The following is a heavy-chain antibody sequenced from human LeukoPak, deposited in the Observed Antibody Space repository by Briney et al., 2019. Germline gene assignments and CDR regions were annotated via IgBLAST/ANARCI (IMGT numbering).Heavy chain of an antibody. D-gene: IGHD3-10*01. CDR3: ARQPKSCTPGVFITGKACWFDS. Sequence: SETLSLTCTVSGDSISSYYWSWIRQPPGKGLEWIGYIYYSGSTNYNPSLKSPVTISVDTAKNQFSLNLRSVNAADTAVYFCARQPKSCTPGVFITGKACWFDSWGQGTLVTVSS. CDR2: IYYSGST. CDR1: GDSISSYY. J-gene: IGHJ5*01. V-gene: IGHV4-59*08.